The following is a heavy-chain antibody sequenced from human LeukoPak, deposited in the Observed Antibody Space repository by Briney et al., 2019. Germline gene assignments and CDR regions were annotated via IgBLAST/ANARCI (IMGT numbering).Heavy chain of an antibody. Sequence: ASVKVSCKTSGFTFTNYGISWVRQAPGQGLEWMGWISAYNGDTNFAQRFQGRVTMTTDTSTSTAFMELRSLRSEDTAVYYCARSGGDSFDYWGQGTLVTVSS. CDR3: ARSGGDSFDY. D-gene: IGHD4-17*01. CDR2: ISAYNGDT. V-gene: IGHV1-18*01. CDR1: GFTFTNYG. J-gene: IGHJ4*02.